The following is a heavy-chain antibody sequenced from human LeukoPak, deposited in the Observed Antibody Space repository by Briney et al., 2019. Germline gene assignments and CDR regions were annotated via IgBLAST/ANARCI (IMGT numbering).Heavy chain of an antibody. CDR2: ISYSGGT. Sequence: PSETLSLTCTVSGASISSQYWSWIRQPPGKGLEWIGYISYSGGTSYSPSLKSRVTISVDTSKNQFSLRLTSVTAADTAVYYCARDIISEYSSSHSHFEPWGQGTLVTVSS. V-gene: IGHV4-59*11. J-gene: IGHJ5*02. D-gene: IGHD6-6*01. CDR1: GASISSQY. CDR3: ARDIISEYSSSHSHFEP.